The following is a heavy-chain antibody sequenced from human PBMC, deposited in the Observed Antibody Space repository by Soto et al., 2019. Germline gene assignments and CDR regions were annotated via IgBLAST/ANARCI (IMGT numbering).Heavy chain of an antibody. V-gene: IGHV2-5*01. J-gene: IGHJ5*02. CDR1: GFSLSTSGVG. Sequence: QITLKESGPTLVKPTQTLTLTCTFSGFSLSTSGVGVGWIRQPLGKALEWLALIYWNDDKRYSPSLKSRLTITKDTSKNQVVLTMTNMDPVDTATYYCAHMCPTRLLLWFGERRGGWFDPWGQGTLVTVSS. D-gene: IGHD3-10*01. CDR2: IYWNDDK. CDR3: AHMCPTRLLLWFGERRGGWFDP.